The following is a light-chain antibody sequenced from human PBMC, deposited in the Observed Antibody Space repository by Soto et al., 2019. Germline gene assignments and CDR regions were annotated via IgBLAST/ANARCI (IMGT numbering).Light chain of an antibody. Sequence: EIVMTQSPATLSVSPGERATLSCRASQSVNIYLAWYQQKPDQAPRLLIFGASSRATSIPARFSGSGSGAEFDLTIISLQAADFAVYFCEQYDGWLRLTFGGGTKVEIK. J-gene: IGKJ4*01. V-gene: IGKV3D-15*01. CDR1: QSVNIY. CDR2: GAS. CDR3: EQYDGWLRLT.